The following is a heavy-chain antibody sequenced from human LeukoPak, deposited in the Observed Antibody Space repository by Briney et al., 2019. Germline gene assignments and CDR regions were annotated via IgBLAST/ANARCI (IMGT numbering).Heavy chain of an antibody. Sequence: AASVKVSCKASGYTFTGYYMHWVRQAPGQGLEWMGWIDPNSGGTNYAQKFQGRVTMTRDTSISTAYMVLNRLRSDDTAVYSCAREYYYSSGNYYNRIDYWGQGTLVTVSS. CDR3: AREYYYSSGNYYNRIDY. D-gene: IGHD3-10*01. CDR2: IDPNSGGT. J-gene: IGHJ4*02. CDR1: GYTFTGYY. V-gene: IGHV1-2*02.